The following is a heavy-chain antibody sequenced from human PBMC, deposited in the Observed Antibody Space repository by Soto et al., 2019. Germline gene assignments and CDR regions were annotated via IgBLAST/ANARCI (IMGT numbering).Heavy chain of an antibody. CDR2: ITGSGRDT. D-gene: IGHD2-8*01. CDR1: GFTFRNNV. V-gene: IGHV3-23*01. CDR3: AKNGLDNSPSAIDS. J-gene: IGHJ4*02. Sequence: GGSLRLSCAASGFTFRNNVLSWVRQAPGTGLDWVSGITGSGRDTYYADSVKGRFTISRDNSKNMVFLQMNSLRAEDTALYYCAKNGLDNSPSAIDSWGPGTLVTVSS.